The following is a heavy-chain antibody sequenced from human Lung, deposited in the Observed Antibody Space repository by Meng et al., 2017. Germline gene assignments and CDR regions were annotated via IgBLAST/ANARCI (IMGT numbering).Heavy chain of an antibody. Sequence: HVRLLQWGAGLLKPSETLSLTCVVSGGSFSDYYWSWIRQPPGKGLEWIGEINHSGSTNYNPSLESRATISVDTSQNNLSLKLSSVTAADSAVYYCARGPTTMAHDFDYWGQGTLVTVFS. V-gene: IGHV4-34*01. CDR1: GGSFSDYY. CDR3: ARGPTTMAHDFDY. D-gene: IGHD4-11*01. CDR2: INHSGST. J-gene: IGHJ4*02.